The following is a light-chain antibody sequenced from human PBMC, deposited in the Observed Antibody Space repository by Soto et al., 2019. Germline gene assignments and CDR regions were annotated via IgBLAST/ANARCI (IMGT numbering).Light chain of an antibody. Sequence: DVQMTQSPSSLSASVGDRVIIICLASQSISTYLNWYQQGPGKAPKLLIYAASTLHSGVPSRFSGSGSGTDFTLTISGLQHEDFVTYYCQQSSTLYYTFGQGTKVDI. CDR2: AAS. CDR3: QQSSTLYYT. J-gene: IGKJ2*01. V-gene: IGKV1-39*01. CDR1: QSISTY.